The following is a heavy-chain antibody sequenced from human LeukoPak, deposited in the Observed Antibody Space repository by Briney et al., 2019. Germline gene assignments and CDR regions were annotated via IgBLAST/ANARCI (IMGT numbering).Heavy chain of an antibody. Sequence: SETLSLTCTVSGGSISSYYGSWIRQPPGKGLEWIGYIYYSGSTDYNPSLKSRVTISVDTSKNQFSLKLSSVTAADTAVYYCARERRDHWFGPRGQGTLVTVSS. J-gene: IGHJ5*02. V-gene: IGHV4-59*01. CDR3: ARERRDHWFGP. CDR1: GGSISSYY. CDR2: IYYSGST.